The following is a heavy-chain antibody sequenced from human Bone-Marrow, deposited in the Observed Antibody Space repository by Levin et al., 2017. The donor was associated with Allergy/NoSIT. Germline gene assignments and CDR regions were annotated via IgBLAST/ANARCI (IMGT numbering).Heavy chain of an antibody. D-gene: IGHD2-15*01. CDR2: GRRENSAK. V-gene: IGHV1-18*01. Sequence: GRRGGRKATGEGGEGRGGGRRENSAKNYAQKFQDRVTMTTDTSTNTAYMELRSLRSDDTAMYYCARYCSGGTCSVFDYWGQETLVTVSS. J-gene: IGHJ4*02. CDR1: G. CDR3: ARYCSGGTCSVFDY.